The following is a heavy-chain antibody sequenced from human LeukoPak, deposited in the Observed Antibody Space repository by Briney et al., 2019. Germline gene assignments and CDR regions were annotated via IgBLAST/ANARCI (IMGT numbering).Heavy chain of an antibody. CDR2: ISSSGSTI. V-gene: IGHV3-11*01. Sequence: GGSLRLSCAASGFTFSDYYMSWIRQAPGKGLEWVSYISSSGSTIYYADSVKGRFTISRDNAKSSLYLQMNSLRAEDTAVYYCARQKRRYWYFDYWGQGTLVTVSS. CDR3: ARQKRRYWYFDY. CDR1: GFTFSDYY. J-gene: IGHJ4*02. D-gene: IGHD1-1*01.